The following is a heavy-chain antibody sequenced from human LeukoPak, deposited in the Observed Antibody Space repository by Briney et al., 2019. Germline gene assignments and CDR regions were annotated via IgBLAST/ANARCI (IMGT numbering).Heavy chain of an antibody. CDR1: GFTFSSYA. Sequence: PGGSLRLSCAASGFTFSSYAMSWVRQAPGKGLEWVSAISGSGGSTYYADSVEGRFTISRDNSKNTLYLQMNSLRAEDTAVYYCAKASLYSRSYSGWGQGTLVTVSS. J-gene: IGHJ4*02. D-gene: IGHD1-26*01. CDR3: AKASLYSRSYSG. V-gene: IGHV3-23*01. CDR2: ISGSGGST.